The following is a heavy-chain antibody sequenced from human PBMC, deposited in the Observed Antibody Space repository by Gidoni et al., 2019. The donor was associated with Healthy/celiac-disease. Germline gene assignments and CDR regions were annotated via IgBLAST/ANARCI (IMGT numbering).Heavy chain of an antibody. J-gene: IGHJ2*01. CDR2: IYTSGSA. CDR1: GGSISSDY. D-gene: IGHD4-17*01. Sequence: QVQLQESGPGLVKSSETLSLTCTVSGGSISSDYWSWIRQPAGKGLEWIGRIYTSGSANYNPSLKSRVTMSVDTSKNQFSLKLSSVTAADTAVYYCARDSTATRSRYFDLWGRGTLVTVSS. V-gene: IGHV4-4*07. CDR3: ARDSTATRSRYFDL.